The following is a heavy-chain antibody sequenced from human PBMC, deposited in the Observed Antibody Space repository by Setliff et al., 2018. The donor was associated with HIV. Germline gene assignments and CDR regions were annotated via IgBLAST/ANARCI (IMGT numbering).Heavy chain of an antibody. J-gene: IGHJ4*02. V-gene: IGHV4-4*07. D-gene: IGHD5-18*01. CDR3: ARDQKGYSYGYFNS. Sequence: SETLSLTSTSSGDSISGYYWSWIRQPAGKGLEWIGRMHTSGNTNSNPSLKSQVTMSVDTSKNQFSLRMSSVTAADTAVYYCARDQKGYSYGYFNSWGQGTLVTVS. CDR2: MHTSGNT. CDR1: GDSISGYY.